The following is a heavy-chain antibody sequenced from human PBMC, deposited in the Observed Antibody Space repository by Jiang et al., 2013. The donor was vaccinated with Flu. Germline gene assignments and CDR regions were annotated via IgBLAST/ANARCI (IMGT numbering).Heavy chain of an antibody. J-gene: IGHJ4*02. CDR2: MNPNSGNT. Sequence: EVKKPGASVKVSCEASGYTFTSYDINWVRQATGQGLEWMGWMNPNSGNTGYAQKFQGRVTMTRNTSISTAYMELSSLRSEDTAVYYCATLPYYDFWSGFDYWGQGTLVTVSS. V-gene: IGHV1-8*01. CDR3: ATLPYYDFWSGFDY. D-gene: IGHD3-3*01. CDR1: GYTFTSYD.